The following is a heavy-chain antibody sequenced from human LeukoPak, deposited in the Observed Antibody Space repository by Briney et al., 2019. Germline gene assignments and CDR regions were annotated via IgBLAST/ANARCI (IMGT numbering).Heavy chain of an antibody. CDR3: ARGGYGSELDY. D-gene: IGHD5-18*01. Sequence: GGSLRLSCAASGFTFDNYGMSWVRQVPGKGLEWVSSINANGGSTAYADSVRGRFTISRDNAKNTLYLQMNSLRAEDTAVYYCARGGYGSELDYWGQGTLVTVSS. CDR1: GFTFDNYG. V-gene: IGHV3-20*04. J-gene: IGHJ4*02. CDR2: INANGGST.